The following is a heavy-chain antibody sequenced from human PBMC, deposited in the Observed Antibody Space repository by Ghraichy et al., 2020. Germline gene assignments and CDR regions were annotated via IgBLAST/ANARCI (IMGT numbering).Heavy chain of an antibody. Sequence: GGSLRLSCVGSGFTFSSYNMNWVRQSPGKGLEWLSYITSSSRSIFYADSVKGRFTISRDNAQNSLYLQMNSLRDEDTAVYYCARASTVVRFYYYDGMDVWGQGTTVTVSS. V-gene: IGHV3-48*02. J-gene: IGHJ6*02. CDR1: GFTFSSYN. CDR3: ARASTVVRFYYYDGMDV. D-gene: IGHD4-23*01. CDR2: ITSSSRSI.